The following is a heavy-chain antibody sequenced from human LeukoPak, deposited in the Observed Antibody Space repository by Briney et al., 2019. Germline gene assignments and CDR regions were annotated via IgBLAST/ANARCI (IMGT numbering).Heavy chain of an antibody. V-gene: IGHV1-46*04. Sequence: ASVKVSCKSSGYTFTSYYMHWLRQPPGQGLGGVGVINPSEGSTSYAQKLQGRVTMTRDMSTSTVYMELSTLRSEDTAVYYCASPHVDTAYDAFDIWGQGTMVTVSS. D-gene: IGHD5-18*01. CDR2: INPSEGST. CDR3: ASPHVDTAYDAFDI. CDR1: GYTFTSYY. J-gene: IGHJ3*02.